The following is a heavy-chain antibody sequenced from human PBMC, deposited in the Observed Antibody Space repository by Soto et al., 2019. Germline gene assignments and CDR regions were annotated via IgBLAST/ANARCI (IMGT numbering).Heavy chain of an antibody. Sequence: ESGGGVVQPGRSLRLSCAASGFTFSSYGMHWVRQAPGKGLEWVAVISYDGSNKYYADSVKGRFTISRDNSKNTLYLQMNSLRAEDTAVYYCARVGWVGATHFDYWGQGTLVTVSS. CDR3: ARVGWVGATHFDY. D-gene: IGHD1-26*01. V-gene: IGHV3-30*03. CDR2: ISYDGSNK. J-gene: IGHJ4*02. CDR1: GFTFSSYG.